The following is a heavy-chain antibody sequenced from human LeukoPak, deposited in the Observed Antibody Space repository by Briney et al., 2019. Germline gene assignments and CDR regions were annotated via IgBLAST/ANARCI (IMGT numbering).Heavy chain of an antibody. CDR2: IYPDDSDT. J-gene: IGHJ4*02. CDR1: GYSFTNYW. D-gene: IGHD1-14*01. Sequence: GESLKISCKGSGYSFTNYWIGWVRQVPGKGLEWMGIIYPDDSDTRYSPSFQGQVTISADKSINTAFLQWGSLKASDTAIYFCARSRWGTSFDSWGQGALVTVSS. V-gene: IGHV5-51*01. CDR3: ARSRWGTSFDS.